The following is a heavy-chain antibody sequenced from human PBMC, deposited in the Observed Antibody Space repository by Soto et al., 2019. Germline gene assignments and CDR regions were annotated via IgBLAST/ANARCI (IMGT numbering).Heavy chain of an antibody. V-gene: IGHV4-59*08. CDR2: IYYSGGT. J-gene: IGHJ4*02. Sequence: SETLSLTCTVAGGSISGYYWSWIRQPPGKGLEWIGYIYYSGGTNYNPSLKSRVTISVDTSKNQFSLKLSSVTAADTAVYYCARRGVWSRAYYFDYWGQGTLVTVSS. CDR3: ARRGVWSRAYYFDY. CDR1: GGSISGYY. D-gene: IGHD2-21*01.